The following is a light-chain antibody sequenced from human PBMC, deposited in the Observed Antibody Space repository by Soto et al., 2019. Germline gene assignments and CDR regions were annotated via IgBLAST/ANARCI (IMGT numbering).Light chain of an antibody. V-gene: IGKV3-15*01. CDR1: QNIYSN. Sequence: IPLTQSPATVSVSPGETVTLSCRASQNIYSNLGWYQQRPGQAPRLTIYRASTRATGIPARFSGSGSGTEFTLTINSLQSEDFAVYYCQQYHNLWAFGRGTKVDIK. CDR2: RAS. J-gene: IGKJ1*01. CDR3: QQYHNLWA.